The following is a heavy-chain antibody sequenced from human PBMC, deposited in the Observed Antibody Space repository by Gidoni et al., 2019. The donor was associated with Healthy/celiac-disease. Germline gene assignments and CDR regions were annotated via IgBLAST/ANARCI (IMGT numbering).Heavy chain of an antibody. CDR3: TTVGGFLEWLPLLYGMDV. J-gene: IGHJ6*02. CDR2: IKSKTDGGTT. CDR1: GFTFSNAW. Sequence: EVQLVESGGGLVKPGGSLRLSCAASGFTFSNAWMNWVRQAPGKGLEWVGRIKSKTDGGTTDYAAPVKGRFTISRDDSKNTLYLQMNSLKTEDTAVYYCTTVGGFLEWLPLLYGMDVWGQGTTVTVSS. V-gene: IGHV3-15*07. D-gene: IGHD3-3*01.